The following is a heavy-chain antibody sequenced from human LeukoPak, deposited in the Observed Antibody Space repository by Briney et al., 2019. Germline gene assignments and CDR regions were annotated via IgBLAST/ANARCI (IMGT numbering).Heavy chain of an antibody. CDR2: IIPILGIA. CDR3: AREPVVGATPNWFDP. V-gene: IGHV1-69*04. CDR1: GGTFSSYA. J-gene: IGHJ5*02. D-gene: IGHD1-26*01. Sequence: ASVKVPCKASGGTFSSYAISWVRQAPAQGLEWMGRIIPILGIANYAQKFQGRVTITADKSTSTAYMELSSLRSEDTAVYYCAREPVVGATPNWFDPWGQGTLVTVSS.